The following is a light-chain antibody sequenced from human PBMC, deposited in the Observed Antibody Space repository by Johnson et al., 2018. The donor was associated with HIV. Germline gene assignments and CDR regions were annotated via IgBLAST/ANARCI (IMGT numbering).Light chain of an antibody. CDR3: GTWDSSRIVYF. J-gene: IGLJ1*01. Sequence: QFVLTQPPSASGTPGQRVTISCSGSSSNIGSNTVNWYQQFPGTAPKLFIYRNDQRPPGVPNRFSGSTPAPSATLAITGLQTGDEADYYCGTWDSSRIVYFVATGTKVTVL. V-gene: IGLV1-44*01. CDR2: RND. CDR1: SSNIGSNT.